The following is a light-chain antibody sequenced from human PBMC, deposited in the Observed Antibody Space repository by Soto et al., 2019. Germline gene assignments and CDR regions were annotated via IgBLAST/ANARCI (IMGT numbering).Light chain of an antibody. CDR1: SSNIGAGYE. CDR3: QSYDSSLSGYV. Sequence: QSVLTQPPSVSEAPGQRVTISCTGSSSNIGAGYEAHWYQQVPGTATKLLIYENNNRPSGVPDRCSGSKSGTSASLAITGLQAEDEAEYYCQSYDSSLSGYVFGTGTNLTVL. J-gene: IGLJ1*01. V-gene: IGLV1-40*01. CDR2: ENN.